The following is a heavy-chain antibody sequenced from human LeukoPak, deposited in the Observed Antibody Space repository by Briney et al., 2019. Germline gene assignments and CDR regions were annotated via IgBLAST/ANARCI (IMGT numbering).Heavy chain of an antibody. CDR1: GFTFSTYG. D-gene: IGHD5-18*01. J-gene: IGHJ4*02. CDR2: ISYDVSKK. V-gene: IGHV3-30*18. Sequence: RTGGSLRLSCAASGFTFSTYGMHWVRQAPGRGLEWVAVISYDVSKKYCADSVKGRVTISRDNSKNTLYLQMNSLRLADTAVYYCAKDHSKGWFLWGQGMLVTVSS. CDR3: AKDHSKGWFL.